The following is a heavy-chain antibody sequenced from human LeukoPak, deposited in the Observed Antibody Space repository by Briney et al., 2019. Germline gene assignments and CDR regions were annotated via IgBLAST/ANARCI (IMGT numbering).Heavy chain of an antibody. D-gene: IGHD5-18*01. CDR2: IYYSGST. Sequence: SETLSLTCTVSGGSISPYYWNWIRQPPGKGPEWIGHIYYSGSTIYNPSLESRVTISLDTSTNQFSLKLTSLTAADTAVYYCARDPRLNSNNWFDTWGQGTLVTVSS. J-gene: IGHJ5*02. V-gene: IGHV4-59*01. CDR3: ARDPRLNSNNWFDT. CDR1: GGSISPYY.